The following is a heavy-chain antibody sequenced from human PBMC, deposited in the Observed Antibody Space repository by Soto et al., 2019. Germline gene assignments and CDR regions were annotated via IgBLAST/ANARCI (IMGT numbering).Heavy chain of an antibody. J-gene: IGHJ3*01. V-gene: IGHV1-69*01. CDR3: ARLRRDWGDAFDL. CDR1: GGSFGSSA. Sequence: QVQLVQSGADVKKPGSSVKVSCKTSGGSFGSSAISWVRQAPAQGLEWMGEIIPVFDNANYAQNFQGRLTITADELTGTVFMELSSVRSDDTAVYFCARLRRDWGDAFDLWGLGTFVTVSS. D-gene: IGHD3-16*01. CDR2: IIPVFDNA.